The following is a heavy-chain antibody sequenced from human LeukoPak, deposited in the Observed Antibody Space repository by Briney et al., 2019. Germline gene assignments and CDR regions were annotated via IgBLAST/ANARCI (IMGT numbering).Heavy chain of an antibody. Sequence: ASVKVSCKASGYTFTSYYMHWVRQAPGQGLEWMGWINPNSGGTNYAQKFQGRVTMTRDTSISTAYMELSRLRSDDTAVYYCARGGITQRPNWFDPWGQGTLVTVSS. CDR1: GYTFTSYY. J-gene: IGHJ5*02. D-gene: IGHD1-14*01. CDR3: ARGGITQRPNWFDP. V-gene: IGHV1-2*02. CDR2: INPNSGGT.